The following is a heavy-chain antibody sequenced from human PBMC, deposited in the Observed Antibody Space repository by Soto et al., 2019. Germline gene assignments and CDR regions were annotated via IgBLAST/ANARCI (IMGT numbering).Heavy chain of an antibody. CDR1: GGSISSSNW. D-gene: IGHD6-13*01. V-gene: IGHV4-4*02. J-gene: IGHJ4*02. CDR2: IYHSGST. Sequence: SETLSLTCAVSGGSISSSNWWSWVRQPPGKGLEWIGEIYHSGSTNYNPSLESRVTISVDKSKNQFSLKLSSVTAADTAVYYCARLLAAAGTSDYWGQGTLVTVSS. CDR3: ARLLAAAGTSDY.